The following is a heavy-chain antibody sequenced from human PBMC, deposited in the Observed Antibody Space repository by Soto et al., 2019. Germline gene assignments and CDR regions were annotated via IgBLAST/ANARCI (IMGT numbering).Heavy chain of an antibody. CDR2: IIPIFGTA. Sequence: QVQLVQSGAEVKKPGSSVKVSCKASGGTFSSYAISWVRQAPGQGLEWMGGIIPIFGTANYAQKFQGRVTITADESPSTAYMELRSLGSGDTAVYYCGRDKVLAARRVGPRLGMDVWGQGTTVTVSS. D-gene: IGHD6-6*01. V-gene: IGHV1-69*01. CDR1: GGTFSSYA. J-gene: IGHJ6*02. CDR3: GRDKVLAARRVGPRLGMDV.